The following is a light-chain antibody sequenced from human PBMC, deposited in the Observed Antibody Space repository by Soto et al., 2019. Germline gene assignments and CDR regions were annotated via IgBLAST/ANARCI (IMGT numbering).Light chain of an antibody. CDR3: QQRSKWPIT. Sequence: EIVLTQSPGTLSLSPGERYTLSCMASQSVSNNYLAWYQQKPGQAPRLLIYGAYNRATGITARFSGSGSGTGFTLTISSLEPEDFAVYYCQQRSKWPITFGQGTRLEIK. V-gene: IGKV3-11*01. J-gene: IGKJ5*01. CDR1: QSVSNNY. CDR2: GAY.